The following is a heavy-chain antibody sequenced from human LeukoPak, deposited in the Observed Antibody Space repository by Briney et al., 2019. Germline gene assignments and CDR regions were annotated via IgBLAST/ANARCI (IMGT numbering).Heavy chain of an antibody. CDR2: VGSNGATT. J-gene: IGHJ5*02. D-gene: IGHD1-26*01. CDR3: AKDAVGGGSSLINWFDP. Sequence: GGSLRLSCAASGFDFSSYTMSWVRQAPGKGLEWVSSVGSNGATTYYADSVKGRFIISRDNSKNSLYLQMIGLRAEDTARYHCAKDAVGGGSSLINWFDPWGQGVMVTVSS. V-gene: IGHV3-23*01. CDR1: GFDFSSYT.